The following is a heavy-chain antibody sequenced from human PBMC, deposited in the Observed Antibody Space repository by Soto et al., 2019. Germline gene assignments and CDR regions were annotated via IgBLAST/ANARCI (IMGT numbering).Heavy chain of an antibody. V-gene: IGHV3-9*01. D-gene: IGHD3-16*01. Sequence: EVQLVESGGGLVQPGRSLRLSCAASGFTFDDYAMHWVRQAPGKGLEWVSGISWNSGSIGYADSVKGRFTISRDNAKNSLYLQMNSLRAEDTALYYCAKDPGGGMGTRHWFFDLWGRGTLVTVSS. CDR3: AKDPGGGMGTRHWFFDL. CDR1: GFTFDDYA. J-gene: IGHJ2*01. CDR2: ISWNSGSI.